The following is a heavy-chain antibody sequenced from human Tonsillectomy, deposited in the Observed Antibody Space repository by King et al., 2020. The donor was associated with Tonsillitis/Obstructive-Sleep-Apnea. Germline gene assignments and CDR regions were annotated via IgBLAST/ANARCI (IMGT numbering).Heavy chain of an antibody. Sequence: VQWWSLGEAWYSLGGSLRLSCAASGFTFSSYAMSWVRQAPGKGLEWVSAISGSGGSTYYADSVKGRFTISRDNSKNTLYLQMNSLRAEDTAVYYCAKDGPFWWLLPNWFDPWGQGTLVTVSS. CDR1: GFTFSSYA. V-gene: IGHV3-23*04. CDR3: AKDGPFWWLLPNWFDP. D-gene: IGHD2-15*01. J-gene: IGHJ5*02. CDR2: ISGSGGST.